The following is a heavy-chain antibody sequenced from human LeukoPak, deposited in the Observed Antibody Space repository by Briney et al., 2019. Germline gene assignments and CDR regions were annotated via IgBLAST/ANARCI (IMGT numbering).Heavy chain of an antibody. V-gene: IGHV4-4*07. D-gene: IGHD3-10*01. J-gene: IGHJ5*02. Sequence: MPSETLSLTCTVSGGSITSHYWSWIRQSAGKGLEWIGRIYITGSTTYNPSLKSRVTMSLDTSKNQFSLKLSSVTAADTAVYYCARAPPGFRYYYGSGSYSWFDPWGQGTLVTVSS. CDR2: IYITGST. CDR1: GGSITSHY. CDR3: ARAPPGFRYYYGSGSYSWFDP.